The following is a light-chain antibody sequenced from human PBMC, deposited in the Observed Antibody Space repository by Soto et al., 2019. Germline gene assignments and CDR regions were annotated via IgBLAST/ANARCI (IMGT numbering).Light chain of an antibody. J-gene: IGKJ2*01. Sequence: PGERAALSCRASQSVTNDYLAWYQQKFGQAPRLLIYGASRRATGIPDRFSGIGSGTDFTRTISRLEPEDFAVYFCQQYGNSPRTFGQGTKLEVK. V-gene: IGKV3-20*01. CDR3: QQYGNSPRT. CDR1: QSVTNDY. CDR2: GAS.